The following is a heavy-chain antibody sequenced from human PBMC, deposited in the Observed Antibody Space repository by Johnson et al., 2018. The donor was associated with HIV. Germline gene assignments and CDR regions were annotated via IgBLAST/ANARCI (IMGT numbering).Heavy chain of an antibody. D-gene: IGHD1-26*01. CDR3: AKNNQGWGLLPVDAFDI. J-gene: IGHJ3*02. CDR1: GFTFSSYD. CDR2: IGTAGDT. V-gene: IGHV3-13*01. Sequence: VQLVESGGGLVQPGGSLRLSCAASGFTFSSYDMHWVRQATGKGLEWVSAIGTAGDTYYPGSVKGRFTISRENAKNTLYLQVNSLRPEDTAVYYCAKNNQGWGLLPVDAFDIWGQGTLITVSS.